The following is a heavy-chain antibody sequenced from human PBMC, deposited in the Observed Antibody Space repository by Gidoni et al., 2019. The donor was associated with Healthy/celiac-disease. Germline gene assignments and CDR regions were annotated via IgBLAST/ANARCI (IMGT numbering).Heavy chain of an antibody. D-gene: IGHD3-10*01. J-gene: IGHJ6*02. V-gene: IGHV3-21*01. CDR3: ARDFGLWFGELAPMDV. Sequence: EVQLVESGGGLVKPGGSLRLSCAASGFTFSSYSMNWVRQAPGKGLEWVSSISSSSSYIYYADSVKGRFTISRDNAKNSLYLQMNSLRAEDTAVYYCARDFGLWFGELAPMDVWGQGTTVTVSS. CDR1: GFTFSSYS. CDR2: ISSSSSYI.